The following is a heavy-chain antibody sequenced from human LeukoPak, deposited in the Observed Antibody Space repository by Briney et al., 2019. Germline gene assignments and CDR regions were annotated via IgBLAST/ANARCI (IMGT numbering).Heavy chain of an antibody. CDR2: ISSSSSYI. D-gene: IGHD7-27*01. V-gene: IGHV3-21*01. CDR1: GFTFSSYS. Sequence: TGGSLRLSCAASGFTFSSYSMNWVRQAPGKGLEWVSSISSSSSYIYYADSVKGRFTISRDNAKNSLYLQMNSLRAEDTAVYYCARDLNCGSRPMMNDFDYWGQGNLVTVSS. J-gene: IGHJ4*02. CDR3: ARDLNCGSRPMMNDFDY.